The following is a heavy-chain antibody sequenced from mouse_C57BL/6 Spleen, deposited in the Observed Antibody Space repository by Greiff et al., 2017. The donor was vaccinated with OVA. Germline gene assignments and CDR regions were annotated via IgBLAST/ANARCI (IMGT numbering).Heavy chain of an antibody. Sequence: VKLMESGAELVKPGASVKLSCKASGYTFTEYTIHWVKQRSGQGLEWIGWFYPGSGSIKYNEKFKDKATLTADKSSSTVYMELSRLTSEDSAVYFCARHEGDGYYVDAMDYWGQGTSGTVS. CDR3: ARHEGDGYYVDAMDY. CDR1: GYTFTEYT. J-gene: IGHJ4*01. CDR2: FYPGSGSI. D-gene: IGHD2-3*01. V-gene: IGHV1-62-2*01.